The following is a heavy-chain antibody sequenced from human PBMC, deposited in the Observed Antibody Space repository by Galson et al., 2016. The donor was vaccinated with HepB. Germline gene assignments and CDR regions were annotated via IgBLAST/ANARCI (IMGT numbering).Heavy chain of an antibody. CDR1: GDSVSSNSAA. CDR2: TYYRSKWYN. CDR3: ARERLRYFDWLRNRYYYYGMDV. V-gene: IGHV6-1*01. J-gene: IGHJ6*02. Sequence: CAISGDSVSSNSAAWNWIRQSPSRGLEWLGRTYYRSKWYNDYAVSVESRITINPDTSKNQVSLQLNSVTPEDTAVYYCARERLRYFDWLRNRYYYYGMDVWSQGTLVTVSS. D-gene: IGHD3-9*01.